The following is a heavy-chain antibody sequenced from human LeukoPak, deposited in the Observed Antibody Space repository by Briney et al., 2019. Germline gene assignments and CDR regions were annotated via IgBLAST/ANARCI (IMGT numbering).Heavy chain of an antibody. CDR1: GGSISGFY. Sequence: PSETLSLTCAVYGGSISGFYYTWIRQPPGKGREWIGEIDHSGDTNYNPSLKSRAIVSVDTSKSQFSLKLTSVTAADAAVYYCARGSPFQEWGQGTLLSVSS. CDR2: IDHSGDT. J-gene: IGHJ1*01. CDR3: ARGSPFQE. V-gene: IGHV4-34*01.